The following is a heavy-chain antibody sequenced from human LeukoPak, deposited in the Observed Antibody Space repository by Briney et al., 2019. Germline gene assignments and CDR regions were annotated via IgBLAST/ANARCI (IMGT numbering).Heavy chain of an antibody. D-gene: IGHD6-19*01. CDR3: AKDSSWEGSGWYNWFDP. CDR1: GFTFSSYA. V-gene: IGHV3-23*01. J-gene: IGHJ5*02. Sequence: NPGGSLRLSCAASGFTFSSYAMSWVRQAPGKGLEWVSAISGSGGSTYYADSVKGRFTISRDNSKNTLYLQMNSLRAEDTAVYYCAKDSSWEGSGWYNWFDPWGQGTLVTVSS. CDR2: ISGSGGST.